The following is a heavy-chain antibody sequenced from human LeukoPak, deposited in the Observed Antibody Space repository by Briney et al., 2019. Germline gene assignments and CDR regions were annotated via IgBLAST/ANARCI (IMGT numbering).Heavy chain of an antibody. D-gene: IGHD3-22*01. CDR1: GYTFTSYG. CDR3: ARHDAGGNSHYDSSGYLN. J-gene: IGHJ4*02. Sequence: ASVKVSCKASGYTFTSYGISWVRQAPGQGLEWMGWISAYNGNTNYAQKLQGRVTMTTDTSTSTAYMELRSLRSDDTAVYYCARHDAGGNSHYDSSGYLNWGQGTLVTVSS. V-gene: IGHV1-18*01. CDR2: ISAYNGNT.